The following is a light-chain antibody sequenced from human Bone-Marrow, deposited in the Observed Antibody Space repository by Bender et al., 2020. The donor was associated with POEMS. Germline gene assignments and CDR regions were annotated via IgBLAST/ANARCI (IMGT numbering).Light chain of an antibody. J-gene: IGLJ3*02. V-gene: IGLV1-44*01. CDR1: SSNIGAHV. CDR3: AVWDDSLNGLV. CDR2: SSH. Sequence: QSVLTQPPSASGTPGQRVTISCSGGSSNIGAHVVNWYQHLPGTAPKLLIYSSHRRPSEVPDRFSGSRSGTSASLAISGLQSEDAADYYCAVWDDSLNGLVFGGVTILTVL.